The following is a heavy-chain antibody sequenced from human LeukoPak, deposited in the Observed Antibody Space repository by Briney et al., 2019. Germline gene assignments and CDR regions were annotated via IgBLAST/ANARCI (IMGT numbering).Heavy chain of an antibody. V-gene: IGHV1-2*02. Sequence: ASVKVSCKASGYTFTGYYMHWVRQAPGQGLEWMGWINPNSGGTNYAQKFQGRVTMTRDTSISTAYMELSRLRSDDTAVYCCARGAGYCSSTSCYNVFDPWGQGTLVTVSS. J-gene: IGHJ5*02. CDR1: GYTFTGYY. CDR3: ARGAGYCSSTSCYNVFDP. CDR2: INPNSGGT. D-gene: IGHD2-2*02.